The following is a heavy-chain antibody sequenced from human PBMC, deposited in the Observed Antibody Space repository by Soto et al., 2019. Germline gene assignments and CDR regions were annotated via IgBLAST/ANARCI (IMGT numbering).Heavy chain of an antibody. D-gene: IGHD3-3*01. J-gene: IGHJ5*02. CDR2: IDASGTT. CDR1: GGSISSYQ. V-gene: IGHV4-4*07. Sequence: SETLSLTCTVSGGSISSYQWSWIRQTGGKGLEWIGRIDASGTTNYNPSLKSRVIMSVDTSKNQFSLKVTSVTAADTAVYYCARDLNYAFWSERDKYSDPWGQGTLVTVSS. CDR3: ARDLNYAFWSERDKYSDP.